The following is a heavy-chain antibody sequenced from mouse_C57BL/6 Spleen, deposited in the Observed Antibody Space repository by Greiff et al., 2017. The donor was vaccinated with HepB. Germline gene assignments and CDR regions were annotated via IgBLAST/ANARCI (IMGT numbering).Heavy chain of an antibody. CDR2: ISDGGSYT. Sequence: EVKLVESGGGLVKPGGSLKLSCAASGFTFSSYAMSWVRQTPEKRLEWVATISDGGSYTYYPDNVKGRFTISRDNAKNNLYLQMSHLKSEDTAMYYCARDKSNYEDYYAMDYWGQGTSVTVSS. CDR3: ARDKSNYEDYYAMDY. V-gene: IGHV5-4*01. CDR1: GFTFSSYA. J-gene: IGHJ4*01. D-gene: IGHD2-5*01.